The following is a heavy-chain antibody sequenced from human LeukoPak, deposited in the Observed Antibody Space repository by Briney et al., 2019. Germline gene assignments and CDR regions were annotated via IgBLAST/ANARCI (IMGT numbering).Heavy chain of an antibody. CDR3: ARGDYIRGNIHYNAEYFQH. Sequence: SETLSLTCTVSTGSIGSYYWSWIRQTPRKSPEWIGYIDNRGNTHFNPSLKSRSTMSLDTSMRQFFLRLSSVTAADSAVYFCARGDYIRGNIHYNAEYFQHWGQGIPVTVSS. D-gene: IGHD3-16*01. J-gene: IGHJ1*01. V-gene: IGHV4-59*01. CDR1: TGSIGSYY. CDR2: IDNRGNT.